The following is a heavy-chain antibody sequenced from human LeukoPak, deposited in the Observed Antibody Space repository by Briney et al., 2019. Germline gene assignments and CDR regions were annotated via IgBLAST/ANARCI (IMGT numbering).Heavy chain of an antibody. J-gene: IGHJ4*02. CDR3: ARGQKLRAFDY. V-gene: IGHV2-70*04. Sequence: SGPTLVNPXQTLTLTCTFSGFSLSSSGMRVSWIRQPPGKALEWLARIDWDDDKFYSTSLKTRLTISKDTSKNQVVLTMTNMDPVDTATYYCARGQKLRAFDYWGQGTLVTVSS. CDR1: GFSLSSSGMR. CDR2: IDWDDDK. D-gene: IGHD3-10*01.